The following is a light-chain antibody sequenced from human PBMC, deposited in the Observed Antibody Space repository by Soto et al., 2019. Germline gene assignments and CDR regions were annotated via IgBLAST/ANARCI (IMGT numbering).Light chain of an antibody. CDR2: EVS. Sequence: QSALTQPASVSGSPGQSITISCTGTTSDVGRYKYVSWYQQHPGKAPKLMIYEVSNRPSGVSDRFSGSKSGNTASPTISGVQAEDEADYYCSSYTSSSTWVFGGGTKLTVL. V-gene: IGLV2-14*01. J-gene: IGLJ3*02. CDR3: SSYTSSSTWV. CDR1: TSDVGRYKY.